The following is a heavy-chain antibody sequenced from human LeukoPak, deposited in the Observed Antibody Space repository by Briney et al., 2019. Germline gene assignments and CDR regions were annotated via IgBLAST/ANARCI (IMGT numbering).Heavy chain of an antibody. CDR1: GFTFSSYS. J-gene: IGHJ4*02. CDR2: ISSSSNTM. D-gene: IGHD6-19*01. Sequence: GGSLRLSCAASGFTFSSYSMNWVRQAPGKGLEWVSYISSSSNTMYYADSVKGRFTISRDNAKNSLYVQMNSLRAEDTAVYYCARDRSSGWPGIFDYWGQGTLVTVSS. V-gene: IGHV3-48*01. CDR3: ARDRSSGWPGIFDY.